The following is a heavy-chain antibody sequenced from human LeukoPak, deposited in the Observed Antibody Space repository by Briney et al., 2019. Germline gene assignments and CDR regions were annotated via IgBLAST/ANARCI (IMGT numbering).Heavy chain of an antibody. CDR1: GFSVSSNY. V-gene: IGHV3-53*01. J-gene: IGHJ4*02. D-gene: IGHD6-13*01. CDR2: IYSSGST. Sequence: PGGSLRLSCAASGFSVSSNYMSWVRQAPGKGLEWVSVIYSSGSTYYADSVKGRFTISRDNAKNSLYLQMNSLRAEDTAVYYCARDRIAAAGTVDYWGQGTLVTVSS. CDR3: ARDRIAAAGTVDY.